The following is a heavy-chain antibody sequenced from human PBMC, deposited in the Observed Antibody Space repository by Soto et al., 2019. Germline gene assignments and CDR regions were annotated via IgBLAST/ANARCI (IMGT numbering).Heavy chain of an antibody. CDR3: ARDGGFCTNGVCPVYYYYGMDV. CDR1: GGSISSGEYY. V-gene: IGHV4-30-4*01. CDR2: IYYSGTT. D-gene: IGHD2-8*01. Sequence: QVQLQESGPGLVKPSQTLSLTCTVSGGSISSGEYYWSWIRQPPGEGLEWIGNIYYSGTTYNNPSPSSRVTNPVAPSNNQFSLKLSAVTAADTAVYYCARDGGFCTNGVCPVYYYYGMDVWGQGTTVTVSS. J-gene: IGHJ6*02.